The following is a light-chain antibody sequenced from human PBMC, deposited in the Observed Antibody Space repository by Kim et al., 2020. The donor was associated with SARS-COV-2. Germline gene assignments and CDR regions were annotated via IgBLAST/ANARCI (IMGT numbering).Light chain of an antibody. J-gene: IGKJ5*01. Sequence: DIVMTQTPLSLSVTLGQPASISCRSSQSLLYSDGNTYLNWFHQRPGQSPRRLIYKVSNRDSGVPDRFSGSGSGTDFTLKISRVEAEDVGVYYCMQGTYLITFGQGTRLEIK. CDR2: KVS. CDR1: QSLLYSDGNTY. CDR3: MQGTYLIT. V-gene: IGKV2-30*01.